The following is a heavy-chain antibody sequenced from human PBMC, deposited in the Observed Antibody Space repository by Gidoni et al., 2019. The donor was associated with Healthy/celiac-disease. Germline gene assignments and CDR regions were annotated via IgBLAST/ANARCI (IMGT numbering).Heavy chain of an antibody. J-gene: IGHJ4*02. CDR2: ISYDGSNR. D-gene: IGHD5-12*01. Sequence: QVQLVESGGGVVQTGRFLRLSCAAPGFPFSVYGMHWVRQAPGKGLEWVGVISYDGSNRYYADSVKGRFTISRDNSKNTLYLQMNSLRADDTAVYYCAGSSGYDSDFSYWGKGTLVTVSS. CDR1: GFPFSVYG. V-gene: IGHV3-30*03. CDR3: AGSSGYDSDFSY.